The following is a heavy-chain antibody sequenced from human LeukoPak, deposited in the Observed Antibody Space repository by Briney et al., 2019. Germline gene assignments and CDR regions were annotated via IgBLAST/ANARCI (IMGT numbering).Heavy chain of an antibody. J-gene: IGHJ4*02. V-gene: IGHV1-18*01. CDR3: ARAFEEVPAAIYDFDY. CDR1: GYTFTSYG. Sequence: GASVKVSCKASGYTFTSYGISWVRQAPGQGLEWMGWISAYNGNTNYAQKLQGRVTMTTDTSTSTAYMELRSLRSDDTAVYYCARAFEEVPAAIYDFDYWGQGTLVTVSS. D-gene: IGHD2-2*01. CDR2: ISAYNGNT.